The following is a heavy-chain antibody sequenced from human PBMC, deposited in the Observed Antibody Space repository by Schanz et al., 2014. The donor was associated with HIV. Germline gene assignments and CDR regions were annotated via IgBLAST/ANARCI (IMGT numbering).Heavy chain of an antibody. CDR1: GFTFNNYA. V-gene: IGHV3-30*18. Sequence: VQLVESGGGLVQPGGSLRLSCAASGFTFNNYAMTWVRQAPGKGLEWVAVISHDGSKKYYADSVKGRFTISRDNSKNTLYLQMNNLRAEDTAIYYCAKDRNYYDSRYRGKGHYYYYYGMDAWGQGTAVTVSS. J-gene: IGHJ6*02. D-gene: IGHD3-22*01. CDR2: ISHDGSKK. CDR3: AKDRNYYDSRYRGKGHYYYYYGMDA.